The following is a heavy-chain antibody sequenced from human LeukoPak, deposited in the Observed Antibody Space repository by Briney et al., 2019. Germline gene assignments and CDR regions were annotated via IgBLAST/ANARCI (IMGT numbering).Heavy chain of an antibody. CDR2: INHSGST. Sequence: SETLSLTCAVYGGSFSGYYWSWIRQPPGKGLEWNGEINHSGSTNYNPSLKSRVTISVDTSKNQFSLKLSSVTAADTAVYYCARKGLYYYDSSGYYYYWGQGTLVTVSS. CDR3: ARKGLYYYDSSGYYYY. J-gene: IGHJ4*02. D-gene: IGHD3-22*01. CDR1: GGSFSGYY. V-gene: IGHV4-34*01.